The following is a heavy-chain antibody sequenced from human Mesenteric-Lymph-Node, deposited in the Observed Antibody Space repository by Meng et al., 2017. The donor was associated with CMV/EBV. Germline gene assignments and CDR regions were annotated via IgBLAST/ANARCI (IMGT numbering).Heavy chain of an antibody. Sequence: ASVKVSCKASGYTFTDYYMHWVRQAPGQGLEWMGWINPNSGGTNYAQKFQGRVTMTRDTSINTAYLELTGLRSDDTAVFYCARVFVVVPAAIGGNDAFDIWGQGTMVTVSS. CDR2: INPNSGGT. CDR3: ARVFVVVPAAIGGNDAFDI. J-gene: IGHJ3*02. CDR1: GYTFTDYY. V-gene: IGHV1-2*02. D-gene: IGHD2-2*02.